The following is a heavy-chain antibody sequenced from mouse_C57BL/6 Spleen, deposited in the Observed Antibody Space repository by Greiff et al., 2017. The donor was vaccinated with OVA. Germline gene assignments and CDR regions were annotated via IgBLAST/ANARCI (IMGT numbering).Heavy chain of an antibody. D-gene: IGHD1-1*01. V-gene: IGHV1-80*01. CDR2: IYPGDGDT. Sequence: VQRVESGAELVKPGASVKISCKASGYAFSSYWMNWVKQRPGKGLEWIGQIYPGDGDTNYNGKFKGKATLTADKSSSTAYMQLSSLTSEDSAVYFCARGSYGSSSFDYWGQGTTLTVSS. J-gene: IGHJ2*01. CDR1: GYAFSSYW. CDR3: ARGSYGSSSFDY.